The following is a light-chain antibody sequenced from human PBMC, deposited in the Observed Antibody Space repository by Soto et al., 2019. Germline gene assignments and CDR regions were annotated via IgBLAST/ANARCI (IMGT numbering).Light chain of an antibody. CDR1: QSVSSSY. Sequence: EIVLTQSPGTLSLSPGERATLSCRASQSVSSSYLAWYQQKPGQAPRLLIYGASSRATGIPDRFGGSGSGTDFTLTIGRLEPEDFAVYYCQQYGSSPFTFGPGTKVDIK. CDR3: QQYGSSPFT. V-gene: IGKV3-20*01. CDR2: GAS. J-gene: IGKJ3*01.